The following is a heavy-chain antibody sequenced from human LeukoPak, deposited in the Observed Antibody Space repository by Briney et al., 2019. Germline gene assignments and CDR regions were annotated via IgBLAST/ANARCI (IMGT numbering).Heavy chain of an antibody. D-gene: IGHD2-2*02. J-gene: IGHJ6*03. CDR2: IYYSGST. V-gene: IGHV4-59*01. Sequence: SETLSLTCTVSGGSISSYYWSWIRQPPGKGLEWIGYIYYSGSTNYNPSLKSRVTISVDTSKNQFSLKLSSVTAADTAVYYCARENSIRQHYYYYYMDVWGKGTTVTISS. CDR3: ARENSIRQHYYYYYMDV. CDR1: GGSISSYY.